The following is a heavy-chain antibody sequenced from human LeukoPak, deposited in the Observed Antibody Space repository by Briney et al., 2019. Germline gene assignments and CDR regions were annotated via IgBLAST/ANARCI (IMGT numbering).Heavy chain of an antibody. CDR3: ARGRRVSYYYDSSGYYYGVFDY. Sequence: SETLSLTCAVYGGSFSGYYWSWIRQPPGKGLEWIGEINHSGSTNYNPSLKSRVTISVDTSKNQFSLKLSSVTAADTAVYYCARGRRVSYYYDSSGYYYGVFDYWGQGTLVTVSS. J-gene: IGHJ4*02. CDR1: GGSFSGYY. CDR2: INHSGST. V-gene: IGHV4-34*01. D-gene: IGHD3-22*01.